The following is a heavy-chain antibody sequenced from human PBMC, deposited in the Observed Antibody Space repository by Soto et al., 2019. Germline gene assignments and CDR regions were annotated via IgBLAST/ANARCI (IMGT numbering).Heavy chain of an antibody. V-gene: IGHV3-21*01. CDR2: ISSSSSYI. D-gene: IGHD6-6*01. J-gene: IGHJ4*02. Sequence: GGSLRLSCAASGFTFSSYSMNWVRQAPGKGLEWVSSISSSSSYIYYADSVKGRFTISRDNAKNSLYLQMNSLRAEDTAVYYCASLNAYSSSPSDYWGQGTLVTVSS. CDR1: GFTFSSYS. CDR3: ASLNAYSSSPSDY.